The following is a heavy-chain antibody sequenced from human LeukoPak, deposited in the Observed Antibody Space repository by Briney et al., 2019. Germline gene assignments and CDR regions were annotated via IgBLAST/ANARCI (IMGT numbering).Heavy chain of an antibody. Sequence: HSGGSLRLSCAASGFTFSSYSMHWVRQPPGQGLVWVARITSDGTSTSYAESVKGRFTISRDNAKNTLYLQMNSLRAEDTAVYYCARDWYHAIDYWGQGTLVTVSS. CDR2: ITSDGTST. J-gene: IGHJ4*02. V-gene: IGHV3-74*03. CDR1: GFTFSSYS. CDR3: ARDWYHAIDY. D-gene: IGHD2-2*01.